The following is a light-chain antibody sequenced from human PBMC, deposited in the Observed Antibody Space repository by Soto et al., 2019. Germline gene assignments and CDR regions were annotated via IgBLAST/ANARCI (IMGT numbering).Light chain of an antibody. Sequence: DIMMTQSPATLSVSPGDRATLTCRASQSVSSRLAWYQQKPGKAPRLLIYRASSWASGIPARFSGSGSGTEFTLTISSLQSEDFAVYYCQQCNSWPRTFGQGTKVDIK. CDR2: RAS. CDR3: QQCNSWPRT. CDR1: QSVSSR. V-gene: IGKV3-15*01. J-gene: IGKJ1*01.